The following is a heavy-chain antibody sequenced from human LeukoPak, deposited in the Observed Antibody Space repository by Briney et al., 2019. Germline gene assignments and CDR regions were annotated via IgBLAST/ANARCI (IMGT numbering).Heavy chain of an antibody. CDR2: ISGSGGST. V-gene: IGHV3-23*01. J-gene: IGHJ6*02. CDR1: GFTFSSYA. CDR3: ARADFWSGYLRIYYYGMDV. Sequence: GGSLRLSCAASGFTFSSYAMSWVRQAPGKGLEWVSAISGSGGSTYYADSVKGRFTISRDDSKNTLYLQMNSLRAEDTAVYYCARADFWSGYLRIYYYGMDVWGQGTTVTVSS. D-gene: IGHD3-3*01.